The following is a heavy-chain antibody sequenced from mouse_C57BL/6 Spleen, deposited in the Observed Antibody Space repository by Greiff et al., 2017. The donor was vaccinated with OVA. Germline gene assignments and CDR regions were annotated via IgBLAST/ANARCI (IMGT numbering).Heavy chain of an antibody. Sequence: VKLQESGPELVKPGASVKISCKASGYAFSSSWMNWVKQRPGKGLEWIGRIYPGDGDTNYNGKFKGKATLTADKSTSTAYMQLSSLTSEDSAVYFCERWDSSGYFDYWGQGTTLTVSS. CDR1: GYAFSSSW. CDR3: ERWDSSGYFDY. D-gene: IGHD3-2*02. J-gene: IGHJ2*01. V-gene: IGHV1-82*01. CDR2: IYPGDGDT.